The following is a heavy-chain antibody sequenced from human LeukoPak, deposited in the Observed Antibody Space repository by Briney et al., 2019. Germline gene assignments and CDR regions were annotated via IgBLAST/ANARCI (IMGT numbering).Heavy chain of an antibody. J-gene: IGHJ5*02. CDR2: IYTSGST. Sequence: PSETLSLTCTVSGGSISSYYWSWIRQPAGEGLEWIGRIYTSGSTNYNPSLKSRVTMSVDTSKNQFSLKLSSVTAADTAVYYCARDERLWISSGWNNWFDPWGQGTLVTVSS. CDR1: GGSISSYY. V-gene: IGHV4-4*07. D-gene: IGHD6-19*01. CDR3: ARDERLWISSGWNNWFDP.